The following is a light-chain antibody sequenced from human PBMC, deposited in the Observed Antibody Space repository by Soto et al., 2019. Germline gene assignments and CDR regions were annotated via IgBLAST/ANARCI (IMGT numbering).Light chain of an antibody. J-gene: IGKJ1*01. CDR1: QSINSW. CDR2: KAS. V-gene: IGKV1-5*03. CDR3: QQYTSYST. Sequence: DIQMTQSPSTLSASVGDRVTITCRASQSINSWLAWYQQKPGRAPKLLIYKASSLESGVPSRFSGSGPGTEFTLTISSLQPDDFATYYCQQYTSYSTFGQGTKVEIK.